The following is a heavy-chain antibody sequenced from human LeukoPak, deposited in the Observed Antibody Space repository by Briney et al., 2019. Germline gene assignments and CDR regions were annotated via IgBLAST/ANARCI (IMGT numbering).Heavy chain of an antibody. Sequence: SQTLSLTCAISGANFPSNITAWHWIRHSPSGGLDWLGRTYYRSKWYNDYAVSVKSRMTINPDTSKNQFSLQLNSVTPEDTAVYYCARDSVGGWLFDYWGQGTLVTVSS. CDR2: TYYRSKWYN. CDR1: GANFPSNITA. CDR3: ARDSVGGWLFDY. D-gene: IGHD6-19*01. V-gene: IGHV6-1*01. J-gene: IGHJ4*02.